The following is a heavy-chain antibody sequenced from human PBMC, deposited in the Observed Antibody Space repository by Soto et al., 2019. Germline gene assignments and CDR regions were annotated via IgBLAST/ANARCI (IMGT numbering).Heavy chain of an antibody. CDR3: ASRFDFDFWSGPGEEYAFAI. V-gene: IGHV1-8*01. J-gene: IGHJ3*02. CDR2: MNPNSGNT. CDR1: GYTFTSYD. D-gene: IGHD3-3*01. Sequence: ASVKVSCKASGYTFTSYDINWVRQATGQGLEWMGWMNPNSGNTGYAQKFQGRVTMTRNTSISTAYMELSSLRSEDTAVYYCASRFDFDFWSGPGEEYAFAIWAQGTMVTVSS.